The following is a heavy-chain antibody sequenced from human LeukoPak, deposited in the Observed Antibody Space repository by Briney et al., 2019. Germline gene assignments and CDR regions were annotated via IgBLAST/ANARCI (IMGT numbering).Heavy chain of an antibody. CDR2: IIPILGIA. CDR1: GGTISSYA. V-gene: IGHV1-69*04. Sequence: SVKVSCKASGGTISSYAISWVRQAPGQGLEWMGRIIPILGIANYAQKFQGRVTITADKSTSTAYMELSSLRSEDTAVYYCASGYCSSTSCYTSAEFDPWGQGTLVTVSS. J-gene: IGHJ5*02. D-gene: IGHD2-2*02. CDR3: ASGYCSSTSCYTSAEFDP.